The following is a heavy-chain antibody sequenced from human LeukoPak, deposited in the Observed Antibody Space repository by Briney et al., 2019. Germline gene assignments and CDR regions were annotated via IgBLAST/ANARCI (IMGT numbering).Heavy chain of an antibody. CDR3: ARDYIVVVPAANHWYFDL. CDR1: GASISSYY. J-gene: IGHJ2*01. Sequence: KPSETLSLTCTVSGASISSYYWSWIRQPPGKGLEWIGYIYYNGRTKYNPSLKSRVTISVDTSKNQFSLKLSSVTAADTAVYYCARDYIVVVPAANHWYFDLWGRGTRVTVSS. V-gene: IGHV4-59*01. CDR2: IYYNGRT. D-gene: IGHD2-2*01.